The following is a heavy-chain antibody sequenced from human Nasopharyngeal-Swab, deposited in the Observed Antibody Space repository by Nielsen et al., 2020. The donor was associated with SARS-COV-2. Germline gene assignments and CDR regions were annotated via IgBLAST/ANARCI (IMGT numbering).Heavy chain of an antibody. J-gene: IGHJ2*01. D-gene: IGHD3-10*01. CDR3: TTDPTGALGSNLHWYFDL. CDR2: IISKTDGGTT. Sequence: VRQAPGKGLEGVGRIISKTDGGTTDNVGPVKGRFTITREDSKNTLYLQMNSLKTEDTAVYYCTTDPTGALGSNLHWYFDLWGHGTLVTVSS. V-gene: IGHV3-15*01.